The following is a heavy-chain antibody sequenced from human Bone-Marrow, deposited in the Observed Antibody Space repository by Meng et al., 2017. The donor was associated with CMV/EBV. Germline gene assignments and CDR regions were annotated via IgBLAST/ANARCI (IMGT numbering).Heavy chain of an antibody. Sequence: GESLKISCAASGFTVSSNYMSWVRQAPGKGLEWVSVIYSGGSTYCADSVKGRFTISRDNSKNTLYLQMNSLRAEDTAVYYCAGKTDQLLYYYYGMDVWGQGTTVTVSS. D-gene: IGHD2-2*01. CDR3: AGKTDQLLYYYYGMDV. V-gene: IGHV3-53*01. CDR2: IYSGGST. CDR1: GFTVSSNY. J-gene: IGHJ6*02.